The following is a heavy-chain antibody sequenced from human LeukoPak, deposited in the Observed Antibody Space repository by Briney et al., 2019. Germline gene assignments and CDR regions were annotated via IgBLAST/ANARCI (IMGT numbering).Heavy chain of an antibody. Sequence: PSETLSLTCAVYGGSFSGYYWSWIRQPPGKGLEWIAEINHSGSTNYNPSLKSRVTISADTSKNQFSLKLSSVTAADTAVYYCASTLNCSGGSCYSRFPYYGMDVWGQGTTVTVSS. CDR2: INHSGST. CDR1: GGSFSGYY. J-gene: IGHJ6*02. D-gene: IGHD2-15*01. V-gene: IGHV4-34*01. CDR3: ASTLNCSGGSCYSRFPYYGMDV.